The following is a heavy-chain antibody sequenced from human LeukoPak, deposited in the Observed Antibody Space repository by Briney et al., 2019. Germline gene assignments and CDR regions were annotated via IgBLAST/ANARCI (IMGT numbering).Heavy chain of an antibody. V-gene: IGHV1-2*02. CDR1: GYTFTGYY. J-gene: IGHJ4*02. CDR3: ARVGYYDSSGYYHIFDY. D-gene: IGHD3-22*01. CDR2: INPNSGGA. Sequence: GASVKVSCKASGYTFTGYYMHWVRQAPGQGLEWMGWINPNSGGANYAQKFQGRVTMTRDTSISTAHMELSRLRSDDTAVYYCARVGYYDSSGYYHIFDYWGQGTLVTVSS.